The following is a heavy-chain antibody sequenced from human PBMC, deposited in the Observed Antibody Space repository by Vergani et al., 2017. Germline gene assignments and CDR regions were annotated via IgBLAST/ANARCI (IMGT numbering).Heavy chain of an antibody. J-gene: IGHJ6*03. D-gene: IGHD2-2*02. CDR2: ISYDGSNK. CDR1: GFTFSSYA. Sequence: VQLLESGGGVVQPGRSLRLSCAASGFTFSSYAMHWVRQAPGKGLEWVAVISYDGSNKYYADSVKGRFTISRDNSKNTLYLQMNSLRAEDTAVYYCARDSVVVPAAILGMFYYYYYMDVWGKGTTVTVSS. CDR3: ARDSVVVPAAILGMFYYYYYMDV. V-gene: IGHV3-30-3*01.